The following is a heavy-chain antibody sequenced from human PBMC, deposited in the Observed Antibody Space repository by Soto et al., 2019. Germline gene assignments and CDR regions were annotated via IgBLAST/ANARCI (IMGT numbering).Heavy chain of an antibody. Sequence: QPGGSLRLSCAASGLTFSSYSMSWVRQAPGKGLDRVSAISGSGGSTYYADSVKSRFTISRDNSKNTLYLQMNSLRAEDTAVYYCAKDSEAYCGGDCYFDYCGQGT. CDR1: GLTFSSYS. J-gene: IGHJ4*02. V-gene: IGHV3-23*01. CDR3: AKDSEAYCGGDCYFDY. CDR2: ISGSGGST. D-gene: IGHD2-21*02.